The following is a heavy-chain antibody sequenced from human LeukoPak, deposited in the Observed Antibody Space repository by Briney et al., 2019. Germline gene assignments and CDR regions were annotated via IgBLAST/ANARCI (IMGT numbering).Heavy chain of an antibody. CDR3: ARHAGFSTSWYDY. D-gene: IGHD6-13*01. V-gene: IGHV4-59*08. Sequence: SETLSLTCTISGGSISSYYWSWIRQPPGKGLEWIAYIHNSGSSNYNPSLKSRVTTSVDTSKNLFSLKLSSVTAADTAVYYCARHAGFSTSWYDYWGQGTLVTVSS. J-gene: IGHJ4*02. CDR2: IHNSGSS. CDR1: GGSISSYY.